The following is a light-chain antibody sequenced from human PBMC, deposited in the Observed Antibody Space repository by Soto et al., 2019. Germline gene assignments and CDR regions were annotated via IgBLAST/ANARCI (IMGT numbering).Light chain of an antibody. V-gene: IGKV1-39*01. CDR2: AAS. Sequence: DVQMTQSPSSLSASVGDTVTITCRASQSISNYLNWYQQKPGKAPNLLISAASSLQSGVPSRFSGSSSGTDYTITISSLQPKDFATYYCQQTYTTPLTFGGETKIENK. CDR3: QQTYTTPLT. J-gene: IGKJ4*01. CDR1: QSISNY.